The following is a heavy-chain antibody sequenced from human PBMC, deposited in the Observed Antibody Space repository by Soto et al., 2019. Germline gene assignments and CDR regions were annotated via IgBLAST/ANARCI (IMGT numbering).Heavy chain of an antibody. V-gene: IGHV3-73*02. CDR1: GFTFSGSA. CDR2: IRSKANSYAT. J-gene: IGHJ6*02. D-gene: IGHD1-26*01. Sequence: EVQLVESGGGLVQPGGSLKLSCAASGFTFSGSAMHWVRQASGKGLEWVGRIRSKANSYATAYAASVKGRFTISRDDSKNTAYLQMNRLKTEDTAVYYCSRRAVGALYGMDVWGHGTTVTVSS. CDR3: SRRAVGALYGMDV.